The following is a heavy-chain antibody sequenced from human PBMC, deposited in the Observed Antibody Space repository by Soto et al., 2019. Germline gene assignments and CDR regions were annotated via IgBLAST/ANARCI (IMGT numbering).Heavy chain of an antibody. J-gene: IGHJ5*02. CDR3: ARESGYDFWSGYSYWFDP. V-gene: IGHV3-48*04. D-gene: IGHD3-3*01. Sequence: PGGSLRLSCAASGFTFITYSMNWVLQAPWKGPEWVSCINSSSTSIYYADSVKGRFTISRDNAKNTLYLQMNSLRAEDTAVYYCARESGYDFWSGYSYWFDPWGQGTLVTVSS. CDR1: GFTFITYS. CDR2: INSSSTSI.